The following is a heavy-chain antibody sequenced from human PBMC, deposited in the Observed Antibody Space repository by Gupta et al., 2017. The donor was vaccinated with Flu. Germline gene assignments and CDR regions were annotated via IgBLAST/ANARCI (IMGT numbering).Heavy chain of an antibody. CDR1: GFTFIRYN. Sequence: EVQLLESGGGLVKPGGSLRLSCAASGFTFIRYNVNWVRQAPGKGLEWVAGISGSGGTTNYAGSVAGRFTISRDNSKNTMDLQMNSLRAEDTAVYYCAKRGGSFSFYGLDAWGQGTTVTVSS. D-gene: IGHD4-23*01. V-gene: IGHV3-23*01. J-gene: IGHJ6*02. CDR3: AKRGGSFSFYGLDA. CDR2: ISGSGGTT.